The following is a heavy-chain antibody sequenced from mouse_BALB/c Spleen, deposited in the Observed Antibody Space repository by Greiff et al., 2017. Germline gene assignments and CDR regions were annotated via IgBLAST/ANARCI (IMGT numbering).Heavy chain of an antibody. Sequence: EVKLMESGGGLVKPGGSLKLSCAASGFTFSSYAMSWVRQSPEKRLEWVAEISSGGSYTYYPDTVTGRFTISRDNAKNTLYLEMSSLRSEDTAMYYCARNSYYYGSSSYYFDYWGQGTTLTVSS. CDR1: GFTFSSYA. D-gene: IGHD1-1*01. CDR2: ISSGGSYT. V-gene: IGHV5-9-4*01. CDR3: ARNSYYYGSSSYYFDY. J-gene: IGHJ2*01.